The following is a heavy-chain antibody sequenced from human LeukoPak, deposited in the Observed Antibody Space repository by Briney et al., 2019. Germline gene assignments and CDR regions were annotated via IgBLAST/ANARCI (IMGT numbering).Heavy chain of an antibody. CDR3: ARDRRYCSSTSCPDHGMDV. Sequence: SETLSLTCTVSGGSFSSGGYYWSWVRQHPGTGLEWIGYIYYSGSTYYNPSLKSRVTISVDTSKNQFSLKLSSVTAADTAVYYCARDRRYCSSTSCPDHGMDVWGQGTTVTVSS. D-gene: IGHD2-2*01. CDR2: IYYSGST. V-gene: IGHV4-31*03. CDR1: GGSFSSGGYY. J-gene: IGHJ6*02.